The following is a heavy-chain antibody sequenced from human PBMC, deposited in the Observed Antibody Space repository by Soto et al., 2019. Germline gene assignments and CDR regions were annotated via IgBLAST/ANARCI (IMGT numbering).Heavy chain of an antibody. Sequence: GGSLRLSCAASGFTFNSYSVNWVRQAQGKGLEWVASISSGSVYIDFADSVRGRFTISRDDVTNSVSLQMDSLRVEDTGIYYCARYDAFKAFDLWGQGTMVTVSS. CDR3: ARYDAFKAFDL. J-gene: IGHJ3*01. D-gene: IGHD1-1*01. CDR2: ISSGSVYI. V-gene: IGHV3-21*06. CDR1: GFTFNSYS.